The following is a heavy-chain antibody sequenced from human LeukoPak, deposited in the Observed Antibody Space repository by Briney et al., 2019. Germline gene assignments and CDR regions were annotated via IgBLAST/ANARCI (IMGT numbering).Heavy chain of an antibody. CDR3: ARDNGYFSVDY. J-gene: IGHJ4*02. CDR1: GFTISSYW. Sequence: GGSLRLSCAASGFTISSYWMTWARQAPGKGLEWVANIKQDESEKYYGDSVRGRFTISRGNAQNSLYLQMNSLRAEDTAVYYCARDNGYFSVDYWGQGTLVTVSS. V-gene: IGHV3-7*01. CDR2: IKQDESEK. D-gene: IGHD3-22*01.